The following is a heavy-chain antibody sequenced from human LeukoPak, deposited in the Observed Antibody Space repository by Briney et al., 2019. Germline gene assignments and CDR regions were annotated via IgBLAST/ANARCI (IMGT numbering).Heavy chain of an antibody. CDR1: GFTFSNYY. V-gene: IGHV3-7*01. D-gene: IGHD1-26*01. J-gene: IGHJ4*02. Sequence: GSLRLSCAASGFTFSNYYMFWIRQAPGKGLEWVANIKQDGSEKYYVDSVKGRFTISRDNAKNSLYLQMNSLRAEDTAVYYCARSKGSYRPFDYWGQGTLVTVSS. CDR3: ARSKGSYRPFDY. CDR2: IKQDGSEK.